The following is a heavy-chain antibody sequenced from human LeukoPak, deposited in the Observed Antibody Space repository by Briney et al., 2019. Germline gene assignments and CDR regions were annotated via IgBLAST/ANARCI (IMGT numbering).Heavy chain of an antibody. Sequence: GESLKISCKGSGYSFTSYWIGWVRQMPGKGLEWMGIIYLGDSDTRYSPSFQGQVTISADKSISTAYLQWSSLKASDTAMYYCARQLGYCSGGSCGTTNAFDIWGQGTMVTVSS. CDR2: IYLGDSDT. CDR3: ARQLGYCSGGSCGTTNAFDI. J-gene: IGHJ3*02. D-gene: IGHD2-15*01. V-gene: IGHV5-51*01. CDR1: GYSFTSYW.